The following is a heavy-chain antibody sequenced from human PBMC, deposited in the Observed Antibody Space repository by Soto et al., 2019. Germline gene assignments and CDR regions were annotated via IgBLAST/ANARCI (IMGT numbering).Heavy chain of an antibody. D-gene: IGHD5-12*01. J-gene: IGHJ4*02. CDR3: AHRSLGYAYYLDQ. Sequence: QITLKESGPSLVKPTQTLTLTCSFSGFSLSTRGVGVGWIRQPPGKALEWLALIFLDDDKWYSPSLRSRLTITEDTTKFPVVLTMTNMDPVDTATYGCAHRSLGYAYYLDQKGQGTLVTVSS. CDR1: GFSLSTRGVG. CDR2: IFLDDDK. V-gene: IGHV2-5*02.